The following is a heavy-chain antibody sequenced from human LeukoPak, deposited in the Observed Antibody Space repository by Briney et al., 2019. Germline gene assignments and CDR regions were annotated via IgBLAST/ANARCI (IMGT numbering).Heavy chain of an antibody. J-gene: IGHJ1*01. CDR3: ARGAHDSSSWYVTEYFQH. V-gene: IGHV1-2*02. Sequence: ASVKVSCKASGYTFTGYYMHWVRQAPGQGLEWMGWINPNSGGTNYAQKFQGRVTMTRDTSISTAYMELGRLRSDDTAVYYCARGAHDSSSWYVTEYFQHWGQGTLVTVSS. CDR1: GYTFTGYY. CDR2: INPNSGGT. D-gene: IGHD6-13*01.